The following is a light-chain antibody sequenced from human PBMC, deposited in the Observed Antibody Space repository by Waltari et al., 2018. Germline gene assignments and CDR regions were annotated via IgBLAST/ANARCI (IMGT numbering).Light chain of an antibody. CDR3: SSYTSSSTLWV. V-gene: IGLV2-14*03. CDR1: SSDVGGYNY. Sequence: QSALTQPASVSGSPGQSITISCTGTSSDVGGYNYVSWYQQHPGKAPKLMIYDFSTRPSGFSNRFSGSKSGNTASLTISGLQAEDEADYYGSSYTSSSTLWVFGGGTKLTVL. J-gene: IGLJ3*02. CDR2: DFS.